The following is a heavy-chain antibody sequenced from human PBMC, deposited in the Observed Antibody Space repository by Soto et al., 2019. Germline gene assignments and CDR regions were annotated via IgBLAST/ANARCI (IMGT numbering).Heavy chain of an antibody. J-gene: IGHJ4*02. V-gene: IGHV1-69*13. CDR1: GGTFSSYA. D-gene: IGHD1-1*01. CDR2: IIPIFGTA. CDR3: ASGRTGTPYYFDY. Sequence: ASVKVSCKASGGTFSSYAIRWVRQAPGQGLEWMGGIIPIFGTANYAQKFQGRVTITADESTSTAYMELSSLRSEDTAVYYCASGRTGTPYYFDYWGQGTLVTVSS.